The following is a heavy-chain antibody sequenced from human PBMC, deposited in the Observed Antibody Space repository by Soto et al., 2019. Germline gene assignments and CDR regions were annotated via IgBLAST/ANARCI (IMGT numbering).Heavy chain of an antibody. CDR1: GLNLSTFS. V-gene: IGHV3-30*03. CDR2: ISKDGSNY. CDR3: ATWAREGGDYYYNGVDV. D-gene: IGHD3-10*01. J-gene: IGHJ6*01. Sequence: GGSLRLSCVGSGLNLSTFSMHCVRQTPGRGLGRMAVISKDGSNYYYADSVKGRFTISRDNSKNTLYLQMINLRPDDTGVYYCATWAREGGDYYYNGVDVWGQGTTVTVSS.